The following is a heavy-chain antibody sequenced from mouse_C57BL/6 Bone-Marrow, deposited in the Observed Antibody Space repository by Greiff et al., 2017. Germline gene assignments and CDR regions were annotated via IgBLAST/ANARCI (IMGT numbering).Heavy chain of an antibody. CDR1: GYTFTSYW. V-gene: IGHV1-59*01. J-gene: IGHJ2*01. CDR3: ARVVHFYGSSYDYFDY. D-gene: IGHD1-1*01. Sequence: VQLQQSGAELVRPGTSVKLSCKASGYTFTSYWMHWVKQRPGQGLEWIGVIDPSDSYTNYNPKFKGKATLTVDTSSSTAYMQLSSLTSEDSAVYYCARVVHFYGSSYDYFDYWGQGTTLTVSS. CDR2: IDPSDSYT.